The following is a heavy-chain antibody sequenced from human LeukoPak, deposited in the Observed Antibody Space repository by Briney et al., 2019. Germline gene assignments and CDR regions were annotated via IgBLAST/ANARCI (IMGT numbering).Heavy chain of an antibody. CDR3: ATLGDYGDYSFEY. J-gene: IGHJ4*02. CDR2: IWYDGSNK. CDR1: GFTFSSYG. D-gene: IGHD4-17*01. Sequence: GGSLRLSCAASGFTFSSYGMHWVRQAPGKGLEWVAVIWYDGSNKYYADSVKGRFTISRDNSKNTLYLQMNSLRAEDTAVYYCATLGDYGDYSFEYWGQGTLVTVSS. V-gene: IGHV3-33*01.